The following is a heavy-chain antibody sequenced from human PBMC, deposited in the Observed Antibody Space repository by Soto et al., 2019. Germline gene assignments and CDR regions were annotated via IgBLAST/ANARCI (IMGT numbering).Heavy chain of an antibody. CDR3: ARDSYGMDV. Sequence: GGSLRRSCSTSVFPFSTYTMHWVRQAPGKGLEYVSAIRSNGGRTYYADSVKGRFTISRDNSKNTLYLQMNSLRAEETAVYYCARDSYGMDVWGQLTTVT. J-gene: IGHJ6*01. V-gene: IGHV3-64*04. CDR2: IRSNGGRT. CDR1: VFPFSTYT.